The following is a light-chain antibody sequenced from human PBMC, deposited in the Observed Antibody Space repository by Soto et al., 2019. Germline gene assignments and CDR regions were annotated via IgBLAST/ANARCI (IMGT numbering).Light chain of an antibody. J-gene: IGKJ5*01. CDR3: QRHSNWPPSIT. Sequence: EIVLTQSPGTLSLSPGERATLSCRASQSVSNNYLAWYQQKPGQAPRLLIYGASNRATGIPDRFSGSGFGTDFTLTISSLEPEDFAVYYCQRHSNWPPSITFGQGTRLEIK. CDR2: GAS. CDR1: QSVSNNY. V-gene: IGKV3D-20*02.